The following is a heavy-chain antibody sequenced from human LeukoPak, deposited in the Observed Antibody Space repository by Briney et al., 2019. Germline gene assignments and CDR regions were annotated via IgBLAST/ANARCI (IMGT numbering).Heavy chain of an antibody. D-gene: IGHD3-9*01. CDR2: INTNTGNP. Sequence: APVKVSCKASGYTFTGYYMHWLRQAPGQGLEWMGWINTNTGNPTYAQGFTGRFVFSLDTSVSTAYLQISSLKAEDTAVYYCARDAASINFDYWGQGTLVTVSS. CDR3: ARDAASINFDY. V-gene: IGHV7-4-1*02. J-gene: IGHJ4*02. CDR1: GYTFTGYY.